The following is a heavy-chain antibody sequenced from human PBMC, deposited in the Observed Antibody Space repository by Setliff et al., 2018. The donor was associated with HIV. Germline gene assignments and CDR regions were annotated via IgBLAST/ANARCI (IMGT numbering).Heavy chain of an antibody. Sequence: RASVKVSCKASGYTFTSYGITWVRQAPGQGLEWMGWISTYNGNTHYAQKPQGRVTMTTDTSTSTAYMELRSLRSDDTAMYYCARKYTGGPLDYWGQGTLVTVSS. CDR1: GYTFTSYG. CDR3: ARKYTGGPLDY. D-gene: IGHD6-19*01. V-gene: IGHV1-18*01. J-gene: IGHJ4*02. CDR2: ISTYNGNT.